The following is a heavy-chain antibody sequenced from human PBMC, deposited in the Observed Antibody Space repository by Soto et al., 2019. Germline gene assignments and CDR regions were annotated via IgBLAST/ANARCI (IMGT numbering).Heavy chain of an antibody. D-gene: IGHD6-13*01. CDR3: ARDSGSRGVAAAASWDY. CDR2: ISYDGSNK. V-gene: IGHV3-30-3*01. Sequence: SLRLSCAASGFTFSSYVMHWVRQAPGKGLEWVALISYDGSNKYYADSVKGRFTISRDNSKNTLFLQMNSLKGEDTAVYYCARDSGSRGVAAAASWDYWGQGTPVTVSS. CDR1: GFTFSSYV. J-gene: IGHJ4*02.